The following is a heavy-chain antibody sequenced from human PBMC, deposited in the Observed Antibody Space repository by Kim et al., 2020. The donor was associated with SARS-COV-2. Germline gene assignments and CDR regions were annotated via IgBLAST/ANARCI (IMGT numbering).Heavy chain of an antibody. CDR1: GYTFPDYY. Sequence: ASVKVSCKASGYTFPDYYMHWVRQAPGQGLEWMAGINPKSGTINYAQKFQGRVTMTRDESITTVDMDLSSLRPDDTAVYYCVREGRAWATAYYGFDVWGQGTAVTVSS. J-gene: IGHJ6*02. CDR2: INPKSGTI. D-gene: IGHD6-13*01. CDR3: VREGRAWATAYYGFDV. V-gene: IGHV1-2*02.